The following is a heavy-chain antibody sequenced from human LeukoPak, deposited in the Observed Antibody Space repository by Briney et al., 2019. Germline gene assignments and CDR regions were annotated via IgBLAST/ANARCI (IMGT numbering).Heavy chain of an antibody. CDR2: INQGGSEK. D-gene: IGHD6-19*01. CDR1: GFTFSTYW. Sequence: GGSLRLSCAPSGFTFSTYWMGWVRQAPGKGLEWLANINQGGSEKYYVDSVKGRFTISRDNSKNTLYLQMNSLRAEDTAVYYCAKSEEKYSSGWYLDYWGQGTLVTVSS. V-gene: IGHV3-7*01. J-gene: IGHJ4*02. CDR3: AKSEEKYSSGWYLDY.